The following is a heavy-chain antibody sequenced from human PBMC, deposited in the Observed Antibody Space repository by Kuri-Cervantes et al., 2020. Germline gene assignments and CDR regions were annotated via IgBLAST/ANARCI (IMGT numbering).Heavy chain of an antibody. J-gene: IGHJ4*02. Sequence: GGSLRLSCKGSGYSFTSYWIGWVRQLPGKGLEWMGIIYPGVSDTRYSPSFQGQVTISADKSLSTAYLQWSSLKASYTAMYYCARPHYQYSSSWYDFDYWGQGTLVTVSS. V-gene: IGHV5-51*01. CDR3: ARPHYQYSSSWYDFDY. CDR1: GYSFTSYW. CDR2: IYPGVSDT. D-gene: IGHD6-13*01.